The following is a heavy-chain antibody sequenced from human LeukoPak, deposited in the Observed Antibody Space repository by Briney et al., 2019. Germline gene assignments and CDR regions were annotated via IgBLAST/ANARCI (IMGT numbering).Heavy chain of an antibody. CDR3: AKGHGYSSSWYDY. CDR2: ISYDGSNK. Sequence: SCKASGGTFSSYAISWVRQAPGQGLEWVAVISYDGSNKYYADSVKGRFTISRDNSKNTLYLQMNSLRAEDTAVYYCAKGHGYSSSWYDYWGQGTLVTVSS. D-gene: IGHD6-13*01. J-gene: IGHJ4*02. V-gene: IGHV3-30*07. CDR1: GGTFSSYA.